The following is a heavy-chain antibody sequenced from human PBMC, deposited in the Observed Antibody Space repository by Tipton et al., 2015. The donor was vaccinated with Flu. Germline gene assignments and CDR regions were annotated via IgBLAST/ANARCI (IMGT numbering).Heavy chain of an antibody. CDR3: ARSYSSGWFYAFDI. D-gene: IGHD6-19*01. CDR1: GGSISSYY. CDR2: IYTSGST. V-gene: IGHV4-4*07. Sequence: TLSLTCTVSGGSISSYYWSWIRQPAGKGLKWIGRIYTSGSTNYNPSLKSRVTMSVDTSKNQFSLKLSSVTAADTAVYYCARSYSSGWFYAFDIWGQGTMVTVSS. J-gene: IGHJ3*02.